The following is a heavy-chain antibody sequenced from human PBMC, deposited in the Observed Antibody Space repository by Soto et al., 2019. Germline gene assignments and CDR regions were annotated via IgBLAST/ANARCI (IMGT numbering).Heavy chain of an antibody. Sequence: SETLSLTWAFSGSSVTSDYYCWSWKSQPPGKGLEWIGYIYHSGSTYYNPSLKSRVSISIDTSQNQFSLKLTSLTAADTAVYYCARDPIFYYASSGYGGSYFDYWGQGSRVTVS. V-gene: IGHV4-30-4*01. J-gene: IGHJ4*02. CDR2: IYHSGST. D-gene: IGHD3-22*01. CDR1: GSSVTSDYYC. CDR3: ARDPIFYYASSGYGGSYFDY.